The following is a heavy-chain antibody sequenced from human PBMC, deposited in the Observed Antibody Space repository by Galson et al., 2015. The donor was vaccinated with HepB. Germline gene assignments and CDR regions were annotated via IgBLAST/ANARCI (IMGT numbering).Heavy chain of an antibody. D-gene: IGHD2-15*01. Sequence: SVKVYCKASGYTFTSYYMHWVRQAPGQGLEWMGIINPSGGSTSYAQKFQGRVTMNRDASTSTVYMELSSLRSEDTAVYYCARGGYCSGGSCYPGLSFDYWCQGTLVTVSS. V-gene: IGHV1-46*01. J-gene: IGHJ4*02. CDR2: INPSGGST. CDR3: ARGGYCSGGSCYPGLSFDY. CDR1: GYTFTSYY.